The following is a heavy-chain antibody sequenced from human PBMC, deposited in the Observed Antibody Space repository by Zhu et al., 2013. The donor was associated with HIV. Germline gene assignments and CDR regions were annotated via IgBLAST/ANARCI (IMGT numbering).Heavy chain of an antibody. J-gene: IGHJ6*02. CDR2: IIPIFGTA. CDR1: GGTFSSYA. Sequence: QVQLVQSGAEVKKPGSSVKVSCKASGGTFSSYAISWVRQAPGQGLEWMGGIIPIFGTANYAQKFQGRVTITADKSTSTAYMELSSLRSEDTAVYYCAKYQLPTHTYYYGMDVWGQGTTVTVSS. CDR3: AKYQLPTHTYYYGMDV. V-gene: IGHV1-69*06. D-gene: IGHD2-2*01.